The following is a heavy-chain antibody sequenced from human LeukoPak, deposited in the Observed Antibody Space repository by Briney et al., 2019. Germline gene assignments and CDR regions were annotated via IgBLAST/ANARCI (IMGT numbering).Heavy chain of an antibody. D-gene: IGHD3-10*01. J-gene: IGHJ5*02. CDR3: ARALGATMVRGVIGKLNWFDP. V-gene: IGHV4-31*03. CDR1: GGSISSGGYY. CDR2: MYYSGST. Sequence: SQTLSLTCTVSGGSISSGGYYWSWIRQHPGKGLEWIGYMYYSGSTYYNPSLKSRVTILVDTSKNQFSLKLSSVTAADTAVYYCARALGATMVRGVIGKLNWFDPWGQGTLVTVSS.